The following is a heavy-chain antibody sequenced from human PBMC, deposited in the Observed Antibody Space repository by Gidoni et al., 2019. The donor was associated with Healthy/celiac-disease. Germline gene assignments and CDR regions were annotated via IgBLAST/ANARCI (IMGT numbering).Heavy chain of an antibody. CDR3: ARDSSGMMVWYFDY. V-gene: IGHV3-33*01. D-gene: IGHD3-10*01. CDR1: GFTFSSYG. Sequence: QVQLVESGGGVVQPGRSLRLSCAASGFTFSSYGMHWVRQAPGKGLEWGAVIWYDGSNKYYADSVKGRFTIARDNSKNTLYLQMNSLRAEDTAVYYCARDSSGMMVWYFDYWGQGTLVTVSS. CDR2: IWYDGSNK. J-gene: IGHJ4*02.